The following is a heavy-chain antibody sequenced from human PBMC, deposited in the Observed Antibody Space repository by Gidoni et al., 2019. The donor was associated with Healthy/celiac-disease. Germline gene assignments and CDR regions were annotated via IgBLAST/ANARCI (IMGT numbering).Heavy chain of an antibody. V-gene: IGHV1-69*01. CDR2: IIPILGTA. CDR1: GGTFSSYA. CDR3: ARDGVGGSLVGFDY. D-gene: IGHD1-26*01. Sequence: QVQLVQSGAEVKKPGTSVKVSCKASGGTFSSYAISWVRQAPGKGLEWMGGIIPILGTANDAQKFQGRVTITADESTSTAYRERSSLRSEDTDGYDCARDGVGGSLVGFDYWGQGTLVTVSA. J-gene: IGHJ4*02.